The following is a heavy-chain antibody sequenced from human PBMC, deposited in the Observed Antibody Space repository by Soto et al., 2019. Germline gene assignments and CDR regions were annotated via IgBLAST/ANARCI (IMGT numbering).Heavy chain of an antibody. CDR3: ARGKGIAAAGTDY. V-gene: IGHV1-2*04. Sequence: ASVKVSCKASGYTFTGYYMHWVRQAPGQGLEWMGWINPNSGGTNYAQKFQGWVTMTRDTSISTAYMELSRLRSDDTAVYYCARGKGIAAAGTDYWGQGTLVTVSS. CDR1: GYTFTGYY. CDR2: INPNSGGT. J-gene: IGHJ4*02. D-gene: IGHD6-13*01.